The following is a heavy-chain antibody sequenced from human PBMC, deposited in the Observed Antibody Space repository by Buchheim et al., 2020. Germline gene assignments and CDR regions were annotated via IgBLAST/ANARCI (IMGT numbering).Heavy chain of an antibody. D-gene: IGHD6-13*01. CDR2: INPNSGGT. CDR1: GYTFTGYY. J-gene: IGHJ6*02. V-gene: IGHV1-2*04. Sequence: QVQLVQSGAEVKKPGASVKVSCKASGYTFTGYYMHWVQQAPGQGLEWMGWINPNSGGTNYAQKFQGWVTMTRDTSISTAYMELSRLRSDDTAVYYCARDFMAAAGPPTYYYGMDVWGQGTT. CDR3: ARDFMAAAGPPTYYYGMDV.